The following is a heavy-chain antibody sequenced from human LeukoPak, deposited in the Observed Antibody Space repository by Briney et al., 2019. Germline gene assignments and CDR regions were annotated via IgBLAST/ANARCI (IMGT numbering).Heavy chain of an antibody. CDR3: ARSAVAGEIYWYFDL. V-gene: IGHV1-2*02. CDR1: GYTFTGYY. Sequence: GASVKVSCKACGYTFTGYYMHWVRQVPGQGLEWMGWINPKSGGTDYAEKFQGRVTMTRDTSISTAYMELSRLRSDDTAVFYCARSAVAGEIYWYFDLWGRGTPVTVSS. CDR2: INPKSGGT. J-gene: IGHJ2*01. D-gene: IGHD6-19*01.